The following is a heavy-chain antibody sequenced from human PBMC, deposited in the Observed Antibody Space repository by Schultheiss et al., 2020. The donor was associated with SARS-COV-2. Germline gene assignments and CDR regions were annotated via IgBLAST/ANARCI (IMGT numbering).Heavy chain of an antibody. CDR1: GGSVTSKSHY. Sequence: LTCTVSGGSVTSKSHYWTWIRQHPGKGLEWIGHIYYSGATFYNPSLKSRLFISMDASKKDFSLGLSSVTAADTAVYYCAKLKAFPDTFWSGGGEPDSWGQGTLVTVSS. CDR3: AKLKAFPDTFWSGGGEPDS. D-gene: IGHD3-3*01. V-gene: IGHV4-31*03. CDR2: IYYSGAT. J-gene: IGHJ4*02.